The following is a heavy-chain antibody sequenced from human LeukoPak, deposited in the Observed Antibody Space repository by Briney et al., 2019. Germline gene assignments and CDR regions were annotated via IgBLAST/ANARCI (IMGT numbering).Heavy chain of an antibody. D-gene: IGHD2-15*01. CDR3: SRERYCSGGSCYAEYYFDY. CDR1: GFTFSSYA. V-gene: IGHV3-48*04. J-gene: IGHJ4*02. Sequence: QPGGSLRLSCAASGFTFSSYAMSWVRQTPGKGLEWVSYISSSGAYTTYADSVKGRFTISRDNAKNSLYLQMSSLRAEDTAVYYCSRERYCSGGSCYAEYYFDYWGQGTLVTVSS. CDR2: ISSSGAYT.